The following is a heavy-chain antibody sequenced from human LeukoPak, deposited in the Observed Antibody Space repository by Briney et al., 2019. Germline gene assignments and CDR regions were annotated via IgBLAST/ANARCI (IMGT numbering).Heavy chain of an antibody. CDR1: GASIDAAGYS. D-gene: IGHD4-17*01. CDR3: ARTFQAPSYGDSDSRTKYPYSMDV. V-gene: IGHV4-30-2*01. CDR2: IYHGGRT. J-gene: IGHJ6*02. Sequence: SETLSLTCTVSGASIDAAGYSWNWIRQAPGKDLEWIGNIYHGGRTSYKSSLKSRVTISVDTSKNHFSLKLTSVTAADTAVYYCARTFQAPSYGDSDSRTKYPYSMDVWGQGTMVAVSS.